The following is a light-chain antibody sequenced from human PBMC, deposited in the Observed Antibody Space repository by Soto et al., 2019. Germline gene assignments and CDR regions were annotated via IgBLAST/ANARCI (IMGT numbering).Light chain of an antibody. CDR1: SSDVGGYNY. CDR3: SSYTSSSTVV. CDR2: DVS. Sequence: HSALTQPASVSGSPGQSITISCTGTSSDVGGYNYVSWYQQHPGKAPKLMIYDVSNRPSGVSNRFSGSKSGNTASLTISGLQAEYEADYYCSSYTSSSTVVFGGGTQLTVL. V-gene: IGLV2-14*01. J-gene: IGLJ2*01.